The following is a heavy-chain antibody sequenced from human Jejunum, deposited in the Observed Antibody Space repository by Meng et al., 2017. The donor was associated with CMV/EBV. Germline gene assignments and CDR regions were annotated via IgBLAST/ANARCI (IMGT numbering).Heavy chain of an antibody. V-gene: IGHV3-11*05. CDR3: ARGKAAGFPISYFDY. CDR1: SFTFSDYN. CDR2: ISGSSSNT. J-gene: IGHJ4*02. Sequence: GQLVEAGGGLGKAGGSLRLSCAASSFTFSDYNISRSRQGPGKGLEWISYISGSSSNTNYADSVKGRFTISRDNAKNSLYLQMNSLRAEDTAVYYCARGKAAGFPISYFDYWGQGTLVTVSS. D-gene: IGHD6-13*01.